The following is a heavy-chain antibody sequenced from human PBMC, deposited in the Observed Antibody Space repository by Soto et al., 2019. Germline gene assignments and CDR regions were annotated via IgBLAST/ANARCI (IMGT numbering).Heavy chain of an antibody. J-gene: IGHJ4*02. D-gene: IGHD1-26*01. CDR3: AKVGGSYYDDY. CDR1: GFTFSSYG. V-gene: IGHV3-30*18. Sequence: QVQLVESGGGVVQPGRSLRLSCAASGFTFSSYGMHWVRQAPGKGLEWVAVISYDGSNKYYADSVKGRFTISRDNSKNTLYLQMNSLRAEDTAVYYCAKVGGSYYDDYWGQGTLVNVSS. CDR2: ISYDGSNK.